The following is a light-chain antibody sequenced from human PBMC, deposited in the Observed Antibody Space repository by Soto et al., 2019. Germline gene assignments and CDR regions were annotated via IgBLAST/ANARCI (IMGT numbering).Light chain of an antibody. CDR3: CSYAGSNMDDV. CDR1: SSDVGAYNF. Sequence: QSALTQPASASGSPGQSIAISCTGTSSDVGAYNFVSWYQHHPGKAPKLLIYDVSNRPSGVSDRFSGSRSGNTASLTISALQAEDEADYYCCSYAGSNMDDVFGAGTKLTVL. V-gene: IGLV2-8*01. J-gene: IGLJ2*01. CDR2: DVS.